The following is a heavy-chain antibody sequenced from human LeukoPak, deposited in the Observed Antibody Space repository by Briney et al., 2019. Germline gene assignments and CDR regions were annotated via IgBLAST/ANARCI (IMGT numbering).Heavy chain of an antibody. Sequence: GASVKVSCKASGYTFTNYAISWVRQAPGQGLGWMGWIGTYNGNPDYTQSLQGRVTMTTDTSTSTAYMELRSLKSDDTAVYYCAREDPGGAFDVWGRGTMVIVSS. V-gene: IGHV1-18*01. CDR3: AREDPGGAFDV. CDR2: IGTYNGNP. D-gene: IGHD3-16*01. J-gene: IGHJ3*01. CDR1: GYTFTNYA.